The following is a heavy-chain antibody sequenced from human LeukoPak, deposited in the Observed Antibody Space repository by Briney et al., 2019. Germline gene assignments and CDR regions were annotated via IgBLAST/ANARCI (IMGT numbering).Heavy chain of an antibody. V-gene: IGHV4-34*01. D-gene: IGHD3-22*01. CDR1: GGSFSGYY. Sequence: SETLSLTCAVYGGSFSGYYWSWIRQPPGKGLEWIGEINHGGSTNYNPSLKSRVTISVDTSKNQFSLKLSSVTAADTAVYYCARGYPYYYDSSGYGLDYWGQGTLVTVSS. CDR2: INHGGST. CDR3: ARGYPYYYDSSGYGLDY. J-gene: IGHJ4*02.